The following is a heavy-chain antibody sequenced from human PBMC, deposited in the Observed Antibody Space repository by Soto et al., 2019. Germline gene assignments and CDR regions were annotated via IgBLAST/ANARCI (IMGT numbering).Heavy chain of an antibody. CDR1: GGTFSSYA. J-gene: IGHJ4*02. Sequence: ASVKVSCKASGGTFSSYAISWVRQAPGQGLEWMGRIIPILGIANYARKFQGRVTITADKSTSTAYMELSSLRSEDTAVYYCASGEDSSGYYKPSDYWGQGTLFTVSS. CDR3: ASGEDSSGYYKPSDY. V-gene: IGHV1-69*04. D-gene: IGHD3-22*01. CDR2: IIPILGIA.